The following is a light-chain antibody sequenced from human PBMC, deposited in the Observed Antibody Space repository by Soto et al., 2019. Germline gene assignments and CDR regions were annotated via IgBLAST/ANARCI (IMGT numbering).Light chain of an antibody. CDR2: DAS. V-gene: IGKV3-11*01. CDR1: QSVSSY. Sequence: EIVLTQSQATLSLSPGDRASLSCRASQSVSSYLAWYQQKPGQAPRLLIYDASNRATGIPARFSGSGSGTDLTLTITSLEPEDFAVYYCQQRSNWPSTFGGGTKVEIK. J-gene: IGKJ4*01. CDR3: QQRSNWPST.